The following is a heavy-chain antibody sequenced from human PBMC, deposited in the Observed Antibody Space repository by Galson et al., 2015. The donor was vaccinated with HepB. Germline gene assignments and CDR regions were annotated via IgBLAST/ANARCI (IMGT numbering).Heavy chain of an antibody. CDR2: IRSKAYGGTT. J-gene: IGHJ3*02. CDR1: GFTFGDYA. D-gene: IGHD3-22*01. CDR3: TREYYYDSSGPDDAFDI. Sequence: SLRLSCAASGFTFGDYAMSWFRQAPGKGLEGVGFIRSKAYGGTTEYAASVKGRFTISRDDSKSIAYLQMNSLKTEDTAVYYCTREYYYDSSGPDDAFDIWGQGTMVTVSS. V-gene: IGHV3-49*03.